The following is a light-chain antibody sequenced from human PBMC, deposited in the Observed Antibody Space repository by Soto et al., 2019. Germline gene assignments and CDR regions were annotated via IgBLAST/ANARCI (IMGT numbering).Light chain of an antibody. V-gene: IGKV2D-30*01. CDR1: QSLVYSDGNTY. Sequence: DVVMTQSPLSLPVTLGQPASISCRSSQSLVYSDGNTYLNWFQQRPGQSPKRLIYKVSDLGSGVPDRFSGSGSGTDFTLKISRVEAEDVGVYYCMQGTHWPYTFGQGTKLEI. CDR3: MQGTHWPYT. J-gene: IGKJ2*01. CDR2: KVS.